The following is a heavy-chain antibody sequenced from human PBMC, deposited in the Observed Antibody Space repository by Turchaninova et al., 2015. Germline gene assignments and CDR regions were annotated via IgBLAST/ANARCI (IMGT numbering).Heavy chain of an antibody. D-gene: IGHD6-19*01. V-gene: IGHV4-30-4*08. Sequence: QVQLQESGPGLVKPSQTLSLTCTVSGGSISSGAYYWSWIRQPPGKGLEWIAYIYSRGTTYYSPSLKSRVTISVDTSKNQFSLKLSSVTDADTAVFYCARSSDDYLDYWGQGTLVTVSS. J-gene: IGHJ4*02. CDR2: IYSRGTT. CDR1: GGSISSGAYY. CDR3: ARSSDDYLDY.